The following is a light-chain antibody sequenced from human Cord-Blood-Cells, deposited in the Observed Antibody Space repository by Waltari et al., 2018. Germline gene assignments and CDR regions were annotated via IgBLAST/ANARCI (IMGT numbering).Light chain of an antibody. V-gene: IGLV2-14*01. CDR2: DVS. CDR1: SSDVGGYNY. J-gene: IGLJ2*01. Sequence: QSALTQPASVSGSPGQSITISCTGPSSDVGGYNYVSWYQQHPGKAPKLMIYDVSNRPAGVSNRFSVANASNTASLTISGLQAEDEADYYCSSYTSSSTYVVFGGGTKLTVL. CDR3: SSYTSSSTYVV.